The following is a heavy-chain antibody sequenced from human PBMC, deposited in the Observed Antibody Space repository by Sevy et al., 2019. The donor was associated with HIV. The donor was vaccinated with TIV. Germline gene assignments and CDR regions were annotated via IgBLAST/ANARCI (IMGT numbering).Heavy chain of an antibody. D-gene: IGHD3-22*01. CDR1: GFTFSIYA. V-gene: IGHV3-23*01. Sequence: GGSLRLSCAASGFTFSIYAMSWVRQAPGKGLEWVSVISITGGSTYYADSVKGRFTISRDNSKNTLYLQMNSLRAEDTAVYYCAKDQSHGYYYDSSGDWGSWGQGTLVTVSS. CDR3: AKDQSHGYYYDSSGDWGS. J-gene: IGHJ5*02. CDR2: ISITGGST.